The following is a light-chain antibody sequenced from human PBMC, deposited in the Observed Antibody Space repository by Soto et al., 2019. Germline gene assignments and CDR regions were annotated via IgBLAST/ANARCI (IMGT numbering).Light chain of an antibody. Sequence: DIQMTQSPSSLSASVGDRVTITCRASQSIVTYLNWYLQKPGKAPKLLIYAASNLQSGVPSRFSGSGSVTDFTLTISSLQPEDFATYFCPQSYSNPPCTVAQGTNVDSK. CDR3: PQSYSNPPCT. J-gene: IGKJ1*01. CDR2: AAS. CDR1: QSIVTY. V-gene: IGKV1-39*01.